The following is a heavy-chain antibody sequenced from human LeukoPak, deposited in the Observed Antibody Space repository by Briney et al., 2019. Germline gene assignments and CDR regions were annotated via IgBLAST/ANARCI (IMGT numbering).Heavy chain of an antibody. CDR3: ASRVADDYRGYYYYYYGMDV. CDR1: GVSISSGGHY. CDR2: IYRGGST. D-gene: IGHD5-12*01. Sequence: SETLSLTCTLSGVSISSGGHYWVWIRQHPGKGLEWIGYIYRGGSTYYNPSLKSRVTISVDASKNLFSLRLSSVSAADTAVYYCASRVADDYRGYYYYYYGMDVWGQGTTVTVSS. V-gene: IGHV4-31*03. J-gene: IGHJ6*02.